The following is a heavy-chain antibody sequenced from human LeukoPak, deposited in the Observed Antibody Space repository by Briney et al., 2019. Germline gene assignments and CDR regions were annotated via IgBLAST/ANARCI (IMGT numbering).Heavy chain of an antibody. CDR1: GFTFSSYV. D-gene: IGHD1-26*01. CDR2: ISYDGSTK. V-gene: IGHV3-30*03. CDR3: ARDLSERYSTDY. J-gene: IGHJ4*02. Sequence: GGSLRLSCAASGFTFSSYVIHWVRQAPGKGLEWVAVISYDGSTKYYADSVKGRFTISRDNSQNTLDLQMNSLRAEDTAVYYCARDLSERYSTDYWGQGTLVTVSS.